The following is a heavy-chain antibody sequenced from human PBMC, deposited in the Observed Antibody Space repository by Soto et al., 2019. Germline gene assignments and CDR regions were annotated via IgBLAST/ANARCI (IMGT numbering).Heavy chain of an antibody. CDR2: ISSSSSYI. D-gene: IGHD3-10*01. J-gene: IGHJ4*02. Sequence: PGGSLILSCAASGLTFSSYSMNWVRQAPGKGLEWVSSISSSSSYIYYADSVKGRFTISRDNAKNSLYLQMNSLRAEDTAVYYCARGLYYYGSGPRSVWGQGTLVTVSS. CDR3: ARGLYYYGSGPRSV. V-gene: IGHV3-21*01. CDR1: GLTFSSYS.